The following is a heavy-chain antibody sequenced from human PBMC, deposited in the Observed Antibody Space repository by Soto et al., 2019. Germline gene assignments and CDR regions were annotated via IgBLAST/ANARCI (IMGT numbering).Heavy chain of an antibody. D-gene: IGHD6-19*01. V-gene: IGHV1-2*02. CDR2: IHPNTGGT. J-gene: IGHJ6*02. Sequence: QVQLVQSGAEVRKPGASVKVSCKASGNPYTNSYMHWVRQAPGQGLEWMGWIHPNTGGTNDAQKFQGRVTLTRDTSVSTVYMELNRLTSDDTAIYFCASDFRTRGWFRQAGNFAMDVWGQGTTVTVS. CDR1: GNPYTNSY. CDR3: ASDFRTRGWFRQAGNFAMDV.